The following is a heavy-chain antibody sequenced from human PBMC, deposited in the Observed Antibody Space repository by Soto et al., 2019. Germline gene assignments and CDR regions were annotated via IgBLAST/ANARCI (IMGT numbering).Heavy chain of an antibody. Sequence: PSQTHSLTCGISGDSVSSDNAVWNWIRQSPSRGLEWLGRTYYRTQWYTDYAVSVRSRIAINPDTSKNQFSLQLNSVTPEDTAVYYCVREATIVRGNINHIDYWGQGGLVTVSA. CDR3: VREATIVRGNINHIDY. V-gene: IGHV6-1*01. CDR1: GDSVSSDNAV. J-gene: IGHJ4*02. D-gene: IGHD3-10*01. CDR2: TYYRTQWYT.